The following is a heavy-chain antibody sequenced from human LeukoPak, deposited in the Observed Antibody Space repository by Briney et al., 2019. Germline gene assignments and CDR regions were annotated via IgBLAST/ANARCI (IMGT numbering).Heavy chain of an antibody. CDR1: RFTFSSHW. CDR2: INQDGSEK. CDR3: ARDGVAPGIYFDY. D-gene: IGHD2-2*01. Sequence: GGSLRLSCVVSRFTFSSHWMNWVRQAPGKGLEWVANINQDGSEKYYVDSAKGRFTISRDNAKNSLYLQMNSLRAEDTAVYFCARDGVAPGIYFDYWGRGTLVTVSS. J-gene: IGHJ4*02. V-gene: IGHV3-7*05.